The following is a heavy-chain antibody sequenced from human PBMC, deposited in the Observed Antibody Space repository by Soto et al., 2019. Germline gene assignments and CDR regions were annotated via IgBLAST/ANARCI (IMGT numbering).Heavy chain of an antibody. CDR1: GFTFSSYG. CDR3: AKGSGGSYQYYFDY. D-gene: IGHD1-26*01. V-gene: IGHV3-30*18. J-gene: IGHJ4*02. Sequence: QVQLVESGGGVVQPGRSLRLSCAASGFTFSSYGMHWVRQAPGKGLEWVAVISYDGSNKYYADSVKGRFTISRDNSKNTLYRQMNSLRAEDTAVYYCAKGSGGSYQYYFDYWGQGTLVTVSS. CDR2: ISYDGSNK.